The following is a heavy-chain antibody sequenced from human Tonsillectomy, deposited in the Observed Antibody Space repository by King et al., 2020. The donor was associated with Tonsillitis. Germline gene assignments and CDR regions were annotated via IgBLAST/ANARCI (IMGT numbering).Heavy chain of an antibody. CDR1: GFTFSTYD. J-gene: IGHJ2*01. CDR3: ARERSTHSGSWDDWYFDL. CDR2: IGTGGDT. D-gene: IGHD6-13*01. Sequence: VQLVQSGGGLVQPGGSLRLSCAASGFTFSTYDMHWVRQATGKGLEWVSAIGTGGDTYYPDSVKGRFTISRENAKNSLYLQVNSLRAEDTAVYYCARERSTHSGSWDDWYFDLWGRGTLVTVSS. V-gene: IGHV3-13*01.